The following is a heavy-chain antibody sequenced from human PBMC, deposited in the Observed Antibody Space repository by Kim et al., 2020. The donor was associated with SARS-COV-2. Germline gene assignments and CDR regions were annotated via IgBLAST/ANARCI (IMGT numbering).Heavy chain of an antibody. CDR2: INHSGST. D-gene: IGHD6-13*01. V-gene: IGHV4-34*01. Sequence: SETLSLTCAVYGGSFSGYYWSWIRQPPGKGLEWIGEINHSGSTNYNPSLKSRVTISVDTSKNQFSLKLSSVTAADTAVYYCARDRIAAAGTYDTNYYYYGMDVWGQGTTVTVSS. CDR3: ARDRIAAAGTYDTNYYYYGMDV. CDR1: GGSFSGYY. J-gene: IGHJ6*02.